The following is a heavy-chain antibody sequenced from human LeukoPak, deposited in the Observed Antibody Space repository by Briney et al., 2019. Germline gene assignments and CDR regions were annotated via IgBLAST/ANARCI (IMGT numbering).Heavy chain of an antibody. D-gene: IGHD1-26*01. V-gene: IGHV1-8*01. J-gene: IGHJ4*02. CDR1: GYTFTSYD. CDR3: ARSSNPIVGATALDY. CDR2: MSPNSGDT. Sequence: ASVKVPCKASGYTFTSYDFNWVRQATGQRPEWMGWMSPNSGDTGYAQKFQDRVTMTRNTSISTAYMELSSLRSEDTAVYYCARSSNPIVGATALDYWGQGTLVTVSS.